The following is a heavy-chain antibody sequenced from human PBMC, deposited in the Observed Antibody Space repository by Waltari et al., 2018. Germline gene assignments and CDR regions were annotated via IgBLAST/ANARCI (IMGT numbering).Heavy chain of an antibody. CDR1: GFTIDDYA. D-gene: IGHD5-18*01. J-gene: IGHJ3*02. CDR2: ISGAGDST. V-gene: IGHV3-43*02. Sequence: EVQLVESGGGVVQPGGSLRLSCAASGFTIDDYAMHWVRKGPGRGLEWVSLISGAGDSTYYADSVKGRVTISRDNSKNSLYLQVNSLTTEDAALYYCAKEQTRGFSYGYDAFDMWGQGTMVTVSS. CDR3: AKEQTRGFSYGYDAFDM.